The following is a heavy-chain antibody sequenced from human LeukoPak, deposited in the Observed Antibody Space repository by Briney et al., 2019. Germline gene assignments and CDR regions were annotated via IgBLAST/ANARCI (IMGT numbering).Heavy chain of an antibody. CDR3: AKEYTNAMDYFDY. CDR1: GFTFSSHG. D-gene: IGHD2-8*01. V-gene: IGHV3-30*18. CDR2: KSYDGRKQ. Sequence: GGSLRLSCAASGFTFSSHGMHWVRQAPGKGLEWVAVKSYDGRKQYYADSVKGRFTISRDNSKNTLYLQMNSLRAEDTVVYYCAKEYTNAMDYFDYWGQGALVTVSS. J-gene: IGHJ4*02.